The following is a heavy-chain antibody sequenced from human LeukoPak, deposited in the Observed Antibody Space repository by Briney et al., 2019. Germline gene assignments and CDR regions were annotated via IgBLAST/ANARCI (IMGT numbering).Heavy chain of an antibody. D-gene: IGHD3-22*01. J-gene: IGHJ4*02. CDR2: FDPEDGET. Sequence: GASVKVSCKVSGYTLTELSMHWVRQAPGKGLEWMGGFDPEDGETIYAQKFQGRVTMTEDTSTDTAYMELGSLRSEDTAVYYCATAALYYYDSSGPFDYWGQGTLVTVSS. V-gene: IGHV1-24*01. CDR1: GYTLTELS. CDR3: ATAALYYYDSSGPFDY.